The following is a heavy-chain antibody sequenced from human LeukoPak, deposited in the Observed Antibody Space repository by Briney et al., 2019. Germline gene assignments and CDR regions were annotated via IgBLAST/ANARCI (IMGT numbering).Heavy chain of an antibody. Sequence: PSETLSLTCTVSGDSISTSNSYWGWIRQPPGKGLEWIGYIYYSGSTNYNPSLKSRVTISVDTSKNQFSLKLSSVTAADTAVYYCARAARPYYYFDYWGQGTLVTVSS. CDR3: ARAARPYYYFDY. CDR2: IYYSGST. J-gene: IGHJ4*02. CDR1: GDSISTSNSY. D-gene: IGHD6-6*01. V-gene: IGHV4-61*05.